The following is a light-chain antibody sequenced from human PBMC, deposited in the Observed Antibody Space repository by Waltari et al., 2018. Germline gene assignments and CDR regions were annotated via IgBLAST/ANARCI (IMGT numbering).Light chain of an antibody. V-gene: IGKV3-20*01. CDR3: QRYGNSPT. J-gene: IGKJ2*01. Sequence: EIVLTQSPGTLSLSPGERATLSCRASQSVSSTYLAWYQQKPGQAPRLLIYGASSRATDIPDRFSGGGSVTDFTLTISRLEPEDFAVYYCQRYGNSPTFGQGTKLEI. CDR1: QSVSSTY. CDR2: GAS.